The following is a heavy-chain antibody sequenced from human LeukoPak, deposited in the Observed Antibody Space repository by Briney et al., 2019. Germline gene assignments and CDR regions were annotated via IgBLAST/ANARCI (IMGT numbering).Heavy chain of an antibody. CDR1: GYTLTELS. V-gene: IGHV1-24*01. Sequence: ASVKVSCKVSGYTLTELSMHWVRQAPGKGLEWMGGFDPEDGETIYAQKFQGRVTMTEDTSTDTAYMELSSLRSEDTAVYYCATQPPGYNGYDFSNPRFYYYYYGMDVWGQGTTVTVSS. CDR2: FDPEDGET. CDR3: ATQPPGYNGYDFSNPRFYYYYYGMDV. J-gene: IGHJ6*01. D-gene: IGHD5-12*01.